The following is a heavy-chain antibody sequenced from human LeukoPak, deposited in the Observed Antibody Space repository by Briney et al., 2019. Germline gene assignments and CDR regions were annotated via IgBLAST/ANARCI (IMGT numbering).Heavy chain of an antibody. CDR3: STAYCSSNSCSDY. CDR2: IKSKTDGGTT. V-gene: IGHV3-15*01. Sequence: GGSLRLSCAASGFTFSNAWMSWVRQAPGKGLEWVGRIKSKTDGGTTDYAAPVKGRFTISRDDSKNTLYLQMNSLKTEDTAVYYCSTAYCSSNSCSDYWGQGTLVTVSS. J-gene: IGHJ4*02. CDR1: GFTFSNAW. D-gene: IGHD2-2*01.